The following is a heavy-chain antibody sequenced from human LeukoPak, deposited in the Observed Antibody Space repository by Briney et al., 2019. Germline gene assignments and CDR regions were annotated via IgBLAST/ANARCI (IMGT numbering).Heavy chain of an antibody. V-gene: IGHV3-74*01. CDR3: ARDSAAAADY. D-gene: IGHD6-13*01. CDR1: GFTFSSYW. CDR2: INSDGSIT. J-gene: IGHJ4*02. Sequence: GGSLRLSCAASGFTFSSYWMHWVRQAPGKGLVWVSRINSDGSITNYADSVKGRFTFSRGNAKNTLYLQMNSLSAEDTAVYYCARDSAAAADYWGQGTLVTVSS.